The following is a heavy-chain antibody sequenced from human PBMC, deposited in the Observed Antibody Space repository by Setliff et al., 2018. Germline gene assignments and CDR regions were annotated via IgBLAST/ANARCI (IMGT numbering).Heavy chain of an antibody. Sequence: GGSLRLSCAASGFTFSNAWMTWVRQAPGKGLECVSGMYGVGATFYADSVKGRFTISRDISENTLYLQMNSLRPEDTAVYYCAKDRVPDGYWDFDYWGQGILVTVSS. CDR2: MYGVGAT. J-gene: IGHJ4*02. D-gene: IGHD4-17*01. CDR3: AKDRVPDGYWDFDY. V-gene: IGHV3-53*01. CDR1: GFTFSNAW.